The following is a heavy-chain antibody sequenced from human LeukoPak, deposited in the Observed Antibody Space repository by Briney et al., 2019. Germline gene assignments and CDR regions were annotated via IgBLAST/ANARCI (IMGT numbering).Heavy chain of an antibody. V-gene: IGHV3-21*01. CDR1: GFTFSSYS. CDR2: ISSSSSYI. D-gene: IGHD1-14*01. J-gene: IGHJ6*02. CDR3: ARERGTTSYGMDV. Sequence: GGSLRPSCAASGFTFSSYSMNWVRQAPGKGLEWVSSISSSSSYIYYADSVKGRFTISRDNAKNSLYLQMNSLRAEDTAVYYCARERGTTSYGMDVWGQGTTVTVSS.